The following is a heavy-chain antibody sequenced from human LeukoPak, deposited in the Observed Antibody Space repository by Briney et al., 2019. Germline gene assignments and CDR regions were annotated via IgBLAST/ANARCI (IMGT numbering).Heavy chain of an antibody. D-gene: IGHD5-24*01. Sequence: ASETLSLTCTVSGGSMRSQYWSWIRQPPGKGLEWIGYIHYSGSTNYNPSLKSRVIISVDTSKNQFSLRLSSVTAADTAVYYCANTERWLHWDNWGQGSLVTVSS. J-gene: IGHJ4*02. CDR3: ANTERWLHWDN. V-gene: IGHV4-59*08. CDR1: GGSMRSQY. CDR2: IHYSGST.